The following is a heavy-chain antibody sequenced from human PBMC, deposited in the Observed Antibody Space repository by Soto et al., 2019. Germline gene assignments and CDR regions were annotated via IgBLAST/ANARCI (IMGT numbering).Heavy chain of an antibody. CDR3: VSDRGYGHAAVPYS. V-gene: IGHV3-30*03. CDR1: GFAFSSYG. J-gene: IGHJ4*02. D-gene: IGHD5-18*01. Sequence: QAQLVESGGGVVQPGRSLRLSCAASGFAFSSYGMHWVRQAPGTGLEWVAVISYDGSLQHYADPVKGRFTISRDNSNNMVLLQISSLRAEDTAVYYCVSDRGYGHAAVPYSWGQGTLVSVSS. CDR2: ISYDGSLQ.